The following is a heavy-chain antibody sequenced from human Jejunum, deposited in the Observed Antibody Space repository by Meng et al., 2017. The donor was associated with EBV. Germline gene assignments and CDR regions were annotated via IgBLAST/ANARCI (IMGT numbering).Heavy chain of an antibody. J-gene: IGHJ5*02. Sequence: QWGPGTGKASETVALSRVVAGVSISIITYFWGWTRQPPVKVLEWIANVHHAGTTYYSPSLNRRVTISVDTTRNQFSPKLRSVTAADTAVYYCARQFDSRRNQWFVPWGQGTLVTVSS. V-gene: IGHV4-39*01. CDR3: ARQFDSRRNQWFVP. CDR1: GVSISIITYF. CDR2: VHHAGTT. D-gene: IGHD3-10*01.